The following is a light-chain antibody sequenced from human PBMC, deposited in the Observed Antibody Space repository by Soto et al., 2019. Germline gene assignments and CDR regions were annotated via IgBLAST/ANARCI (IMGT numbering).Light chain of an antibody. CDR1: QGITSD. V-gene: IGKV1-9*01. Sequence: DIQLTQSPSFLSASVRDRVTITCRASQGITSDLAWYQQKPGKAPKLLIIAASTLQSGVPSRFSGSGSGTEFTLTISSLQPEDFATYWCQQFHTYPRTFGQGTKVDIK. CDR2: AAS. CDR3: QQFHTYPRT. J-gene: IGKJ1*01.